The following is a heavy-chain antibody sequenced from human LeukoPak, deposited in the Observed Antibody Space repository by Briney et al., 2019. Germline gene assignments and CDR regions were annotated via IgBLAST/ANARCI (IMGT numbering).Heavy chain of an antibody. V-gene: IGHV4-34*01. CDR2: INHSGST. J-gene: IGHJ4*02. CDR1: GGSFSGYY. CDR3: ARLARAVASFDY. Sequence: SETLSLTCAVYGGSFSGYYWSWIRQPPGKGLEWIGEINHSGSTNCNPSLKSRVTISVDTSKNQFSLKLSSVTAADTAVYYCARLARAVASFDYWGQGTLVTVSS. D-gene: IGHD6-19*01.